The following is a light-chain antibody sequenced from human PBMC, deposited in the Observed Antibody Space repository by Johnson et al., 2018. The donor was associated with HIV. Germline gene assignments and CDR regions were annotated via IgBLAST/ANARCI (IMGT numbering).Light chain of an antibody. CDR2: ENN. Sequence: QSVLTQPPSVSAAPGQKVIISCSGSSSNIGKNYVSWYQQVPGTAPKLLIYENNKRPSGIPDRFSGSKSGTSATLGITGLQTGDEADYYCGTWDSSLSAGVFGTGTEVTVI. J-gene: IGLJ1*01. CDR3: GTWDSSLSAGV. CDR1: SSNIGKNY. V-gene: IGLV1-51*02.